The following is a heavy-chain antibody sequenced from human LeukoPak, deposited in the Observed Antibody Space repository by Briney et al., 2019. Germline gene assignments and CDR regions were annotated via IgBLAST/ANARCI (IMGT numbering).Heavy chain of an antibody. D-gene: IGHD6-13*01. CDR2: INWNGGST. CDR3: ARESLDSSSWYYFDY. V-gene: IGHV3-20*04. CDR1: GFTFDDYG. J-gene: IGHJ4*02. Sequence: GGSLRLSCAASGFTFDDYGMSWVRQAPGKGLEWVSGINWNGGSTGYADSVKGRFTISRDNAKNSLYLQMNSLRAEDTALYYCARESLDSSSWYYFDYWDQGTLVTVSS.